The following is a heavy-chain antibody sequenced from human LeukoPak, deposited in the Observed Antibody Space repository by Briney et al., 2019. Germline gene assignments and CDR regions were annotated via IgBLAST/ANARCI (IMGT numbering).Heavy chain of an antibody. V-gene: IGHV3-23*01. J-gene: IGHJ4*02. D-gene: IGHD5-18*01. CDR1: GFTFSSYA. CDR2: ISGSGGST. Sequence: PGGSLRLSCAASGFTFSSYAMGWVRQAPGKGLEWVSAISGSGGSTYYADSVKGRFTISRDNSKNTLYLQMNSLRAEDTAVYYCAKGLRGYSYGDYFDYWGQGTLVTVSS. CDR3: AKGLRGYSYGDYFDY.